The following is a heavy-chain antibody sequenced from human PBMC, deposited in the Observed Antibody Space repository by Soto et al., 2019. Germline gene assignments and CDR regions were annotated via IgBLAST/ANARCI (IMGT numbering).Heavy chain of an antibody. CDR1: GGSFSGYY. V-gene: IGHV4-34*01. CDR2: INHSGST. Sequence: PSETLSLTCAVYGGSFSGYYWSWIRQPPGKGLEWIGEINHSGSTNYNPSLKSRVTISVETSKNQFSLKLSSVTAADTAVYYCARGRYCSGGSCYFHYWGQGTLFTVSS. D-gene: IGHD2-15*01. CDR3: ARGRYCSGGSCYFHY. J-gene: IGHJ4*02.